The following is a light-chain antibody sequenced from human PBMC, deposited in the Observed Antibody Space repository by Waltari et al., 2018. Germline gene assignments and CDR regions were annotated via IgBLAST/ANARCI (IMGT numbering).Light chain of an antibody. CDR2: EVS. J-gene: IGLJ3*02. Sequence: QSALTQPASVSGSPGQSITISCTGTSSDVGGYNYLSWSQHHPGKAPNLMIYEVSYRPSGVSKRFSGSKSGNTASLTVSGLQAEDEADYHCSSYTSSSTWVFGGGTKLTVL. CDR1: SSDVGGYNY. V-gene: IGLV2-14*01. CDR3: SSYTSSSTWV.